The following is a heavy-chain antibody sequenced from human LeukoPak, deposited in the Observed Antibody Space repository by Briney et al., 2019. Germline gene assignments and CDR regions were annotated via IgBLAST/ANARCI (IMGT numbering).Heavy chain of an antibody. Sequence: GRSRRLSCAASGFTFSRNGMHWVRQAPDKGLDCVAVISYDGSNRYYADSVKGRFTISRDNSKNTLYLQMNSLRAEDTAVYFCAKDLSPDPLWPKPDYWGQGTLVTVSS. CDR2: ISYDGSNR. CDR3: AKDLSPDPLWPKPDY. J-gene: IGHJ4*02. CDR1: GFTFSRNG. D-gene: IGHD3-10*01. V-gene: IGHV3-30*18.